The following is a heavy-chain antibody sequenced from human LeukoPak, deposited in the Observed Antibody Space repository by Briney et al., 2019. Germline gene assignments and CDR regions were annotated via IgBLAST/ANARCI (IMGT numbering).Heavy chain of an antibody. CDR2: IYYSGST. J-gene: IGHJ4*02. CDR3: ARSWEYYDSSGYQGDSGFDY. V-gene: IGHV4-30-4*08. Sequence: PSETLSLTCTVSGGSISSGDYYWSWIRQPPGKGLEWIGYIYYSGSTYYNPSLKSRVTISVDTSKNQFSLKLSSVTAADTAVYYCARSWEYYDSSGYQGDSGFDYWGQGTLVTVSS. CDR1: GGSISSGDYY. D-gene: IGHD3-22*01.